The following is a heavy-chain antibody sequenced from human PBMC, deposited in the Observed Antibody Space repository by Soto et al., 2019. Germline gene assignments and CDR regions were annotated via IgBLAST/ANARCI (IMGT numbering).Heavy chain of an antibody. D-gene: IGHD3-3*01. CDR3: ARVAYDFWSGYSNPRYYFDY. V-gene: IGHV3-21*01. Sequence: GGSLRLSCAASGFTFSSYSMNWVRQAPGKGLEWVSSISSSSSYIYYADSVKGRFTISRDNAKNSLYLQMNSLRAEDTAVYYCARVAYDFWSGYSNPRYYFDYWGQGTLVTVSS. CDR2: ISSSSSYI. J-gene: IGHJ4*02. CDR1: GFTFSSYS.